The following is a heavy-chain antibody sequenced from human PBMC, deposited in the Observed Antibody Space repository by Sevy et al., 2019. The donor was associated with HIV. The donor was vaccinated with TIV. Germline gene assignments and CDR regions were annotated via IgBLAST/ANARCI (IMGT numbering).Heavy chain of an antibody. CDR3: VRGGQRFDY. CDR1: GFTFSSYW. J-gene: IGHJ4*02. D-gene: IGHD6-25*01. Sequence: GGSLRLSCAASGFTFSSYWMSWVRQAPGKGLEWVAKIKQDGSERYYVDSVKGRFTISRDNTKSSLYLQMDSLRVEDTAEYYCVRGGQRFDYWGQGTLVTVSS. V-gene: IGHV3-7*01. CDR2: IKQDGSER.